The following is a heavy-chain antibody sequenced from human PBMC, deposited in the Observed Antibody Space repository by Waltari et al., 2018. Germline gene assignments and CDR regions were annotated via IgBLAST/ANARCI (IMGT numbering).Heavy chain of an antibody. CDR1: GFPFSSYG. CDR2: IRYDGSNK. D-gene: IGHD7-27*01. V-gene: IGHV3-30*02. CDR3: AKESAELGIRGSFDY. Sequence: QVQLVESGGGVVQPGGSLRLSCAASGFPFSSYGMHWVRQAPGKGLEWVAFIRYDGSNKYYADSVKGRFTISRDNSKNTLYLQMNSLRAEDTAVYYCAKESAELGIRGSFDYWGQGTLVTVSS. J-gene: IGHJ4*02.